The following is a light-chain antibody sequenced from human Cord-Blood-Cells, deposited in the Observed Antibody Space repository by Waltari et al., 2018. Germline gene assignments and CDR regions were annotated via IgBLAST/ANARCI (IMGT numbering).Light chain of an antibody. CDR2: WAS. Sequence: DIAMTQSPDPLAVSLGERATIHCKSSQSVLYSSNNKNYLAWYQQKPGQPPKLLIYWASTRESGVPDRFSGSGSGTDFTLTISSLQAEDVAVYYCQQYYSTPPTFGQGTKLEIK. CDR3: QQYYSTPPT. J-gene: IGKJ2*01. V-gene: IGKV4-1*01. CDR1: QSVLYSSNNKNY.